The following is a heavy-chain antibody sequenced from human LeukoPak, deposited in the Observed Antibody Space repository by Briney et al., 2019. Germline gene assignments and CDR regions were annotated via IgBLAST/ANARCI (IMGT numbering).Heavy chain of an antibody. D-gene: IGHD2-2*01. J-gene: IGHJ4*02. Sequence: SETLSLTCTVSGGSISSYYWSWIRQPPGKGLEWIGYIYYSGSTNYNPSLKSRVTISVDTSKNQFSLKLSSVTAADTAVYYCARVNPLYYFDCWGQGTLVTVSS. CDR1: GGSISSYY. CDR2: IYYSGST. CDR3: ARVNPLYYFDC. V-gene: IGHV4-59*01.